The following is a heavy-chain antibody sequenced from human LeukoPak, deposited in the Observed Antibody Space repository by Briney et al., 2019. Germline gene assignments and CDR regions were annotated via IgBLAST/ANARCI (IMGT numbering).Heavy chain of an antibody. CDR3: ARGSWDYDSSGYYYAIDY. V-gene: IGHV1-3*01. J-gene: IGHJ4*02. CDR2: INAGNGNT. CDR1: GYTFTSYA. Sequence: ASVKVSCKTSGYTFTSYAMHWVRQAPGQRLEWMGWINAGNGNTKYSQKFQGRVTITADESTSTAYMELSSLRSEDTAVYYCARGSWDYDSSGYYYAIDYWGQGTLVTVSS. D-gene: IGHD3-22*01.